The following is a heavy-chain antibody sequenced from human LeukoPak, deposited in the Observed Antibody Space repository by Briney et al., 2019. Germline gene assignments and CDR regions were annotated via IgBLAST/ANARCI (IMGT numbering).Heavy chain of an antibody. CDR2: VRGSGTDT. J-gene: IGHJ2*01. CDR3: ASEPLPYWYFDL. D-gene: IGHD1-26*01. CDR1: GFTFSTYA. V-gene: IGHV3-23*01. Sequence: PGGSLRLSCAASGFTFSTYAMSWVRQAPGKGLEWVSAVRGSGTDTYFADSVKGRFTISRDNAKNSLYLQMNSLRAEDTAVYYCASEPLPYWYFDLWGRGTLVTVSS.